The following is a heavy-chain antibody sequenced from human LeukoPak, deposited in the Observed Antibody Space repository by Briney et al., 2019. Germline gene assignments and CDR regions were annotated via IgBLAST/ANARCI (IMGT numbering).Heavy chain of an antibody. D-gene: IGHD6-19*01. CDR1: GFTVSSNY. CDR2: IYSGGST. V-gene: IGHV3-66*01. Sequence: GGSLRLSCAASGFTVSSNYMSWVRQAPGKGLEWVSVIYSGGSTYYADSVKGRFTISRDNSKNTLYLQMSSLRAEDTAVYYCAKTAYSSGWSSGYNWFDPWGQGTLVTVSS. J-gene: IGHJ5*02. CDR3: AKTAYSSGWSSGYNWFDP.